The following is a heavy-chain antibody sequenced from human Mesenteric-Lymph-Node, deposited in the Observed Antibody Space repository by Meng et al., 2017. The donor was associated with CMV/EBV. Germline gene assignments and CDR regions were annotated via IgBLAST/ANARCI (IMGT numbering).Heavy chain of an antibody. CDR3: AREGDNTGYYQVYFDN. CDR2: ISYDGTNK. V-gene: IGHV3-30-3*01. D-gene: IGHD3-9*01. Sequence: GESLKISCAASGFTFTSYAMHWVRQAPGKGLEWVAVISYDGTNKYYADSVKGQFTISRDDSKNTLYLQMNSLRPEDTAVYYCAREGDNTGYYQVYFDNWGQGTLVTVSS. J-gene: IGHJ4*02. CDR1: GFTFTSYA.